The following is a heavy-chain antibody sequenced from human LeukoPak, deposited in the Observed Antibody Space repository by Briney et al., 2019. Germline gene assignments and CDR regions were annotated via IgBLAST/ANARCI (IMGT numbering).Heavy chain of an antibody. J-gene: IGHJ6*03. CDR3: ARDQRDYCGSGSYRYYYYMDV. Sequence: SVNVSCKASGGTFSSYAISWVRQAPGQGLEWMGGIIPIFGTANYAQKFQGRVTITTDESTSTAYMELSSLRSEDTAVYYCARDQRDYCGSGSYRYYYYMDVWGKGTTVTVSS. CDR2: IIPIFGTA. V-gene: IGHV1-69*05. CDR1: GGTFSSYA. D-gene: IGHD3-10*01.